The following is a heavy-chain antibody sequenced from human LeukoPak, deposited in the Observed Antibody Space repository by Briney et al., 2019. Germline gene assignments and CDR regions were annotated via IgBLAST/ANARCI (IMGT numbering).Heavy chain of an antibody. Sequence: PGGTLRLSCAASGFTFSNYDMNWIRQAPGKGLEWVSGISGRGGNTNYADSVKGRFTISRDNSKNTPYLQMNSLRAEDTAVYYCAKDRNRVVAVAGIDYWGQGTLVTVSS. CDR2: ISGRGGNT. V-gene: IGHV3-23*01. CDR3: AKDRNRVVAVAGIDY. J-gene: IGHJ4*02. D-gene: IGHD6-19*01. CDR1: GFTFSNYD.